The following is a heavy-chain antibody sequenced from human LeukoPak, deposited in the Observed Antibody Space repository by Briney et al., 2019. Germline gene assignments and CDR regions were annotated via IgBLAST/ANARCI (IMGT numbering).Heavy chain of an antibody. J-gene: IGHJ4*02. V-gene: IGHV4-34*01. CDR1: GGSFSGYY. D-gene: IGHD6-19*01. CDR2: INHSGST. CDR3: ARLGQWLVLNDY. Sequence: SETLSLTCAVYGGSFSGYYWSWIRQPPGKGLEWIGEINHSGSTNYNPSLKSRVTISVDTSKNQFSLKLSSVTAADTAVYYCARLGQWLVLNDYWGQGTLVTVSS.